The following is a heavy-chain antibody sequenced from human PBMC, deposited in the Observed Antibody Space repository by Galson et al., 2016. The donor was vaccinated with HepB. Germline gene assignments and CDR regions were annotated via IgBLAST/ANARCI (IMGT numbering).Heavy chain of an antibody. D-gene: IGHD1-14*01. CDR3: AASFLYKSFDSPYDYGMDF. CDR1: GFTFISAD. CDR2: ILIGSGKV. Sequence: QSGAEVKKPGESLQISCKASGFTFISADVQWVRQARGHRLDWIGRILIGSGKVHSAQKFQERVSITRDMSTSTAYMELSSLTSEDTAVYYCAASFLYKSFDSPYDYGMDFWGQGTTVTVSS. V-gene: IGHV1-58*01. J-gene: IGHJ6*02.